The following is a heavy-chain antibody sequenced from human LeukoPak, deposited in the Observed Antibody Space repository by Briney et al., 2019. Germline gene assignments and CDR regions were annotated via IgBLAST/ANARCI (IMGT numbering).Heavy chain of an antibody. D-gene: IGHD3-3*01. CDR1: GFTVSSNY. Sequence: GGSLRLSCAASGFTVSSNYMSWVRQAPGKGLGWVSVIYSGGSTYYADSVKGRFTISRDNSKNTLYLQMNSLRAEDTAVYYCAREAYDFWSGWRYGMDVWGQGTTVTVSS. CDR2: IYSGGST. CDR3: AREAYDFWSGWRYGMDV. V-gene: IGHV3-53*01. J-gene: IGHJ6*02.